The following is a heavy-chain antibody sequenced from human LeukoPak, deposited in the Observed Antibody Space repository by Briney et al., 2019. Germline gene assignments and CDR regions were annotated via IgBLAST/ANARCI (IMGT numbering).Heavy chain of an antibody. CDR1: GFTFSDYG. V-gene: IGHV3-30*02. Sequence: PGGSLRLSCVAAGFTFSDYGMHWVRQAPGKGLEWVAFIRNDGSKKYYVDSLKGRFTISRDDSKNTVYLQMYSLRPDDTAVYYCAKASGRSAYGLDYWGQGTLVTVFS. D-gene: IGHD3-16*01. CDR2: IRNDGSKK. CDR3: AKASGRSAYGLDY. J-gene: IGHJ4*02.